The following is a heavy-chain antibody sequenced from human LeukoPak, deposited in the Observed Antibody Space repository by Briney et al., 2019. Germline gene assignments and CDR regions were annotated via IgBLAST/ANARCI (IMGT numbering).Heavy chain of an antibody. D-gene: IGHD6-19*01. CDR3: ARRAQWTDFDY. CDR1: GFTFSSYG. V-gene: IGHV3-33*01. J-gene: IGHJ4*02. Sequence: GGSLRLSCAASGFTFSSYGMHWVRQAPGKGLEWVAVIWYDGSNKYYADSAKGRFTISRDNSKNTLYLQMNSLRAEDTAVYYCARRAQWTDFDYWGQGTLVTVSS. CDR2: IWYDGSNK.